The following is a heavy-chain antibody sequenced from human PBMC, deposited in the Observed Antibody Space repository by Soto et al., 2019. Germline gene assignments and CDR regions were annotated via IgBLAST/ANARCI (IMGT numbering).Heavy chain of an antibody. J-gene: IGHJ4*02. Sequence: PGGSLRLSCAASGFTFNRYWMSWVRQAPGKGLEWVANIKKDGSEQYYVDSVKGRFTVSRDNAKNSLTLQMSGLRAEDTAVYYCARDGGNICSGGSCYFQAPDYWGQGTLVTVSS. D-gene: IGHD2-15*01. CDR3: ARDGGNICSGGSCYFQAPDY. CDR1: GFTFNRYW. CDR2: IKKDGSEQ. V-gene: IGHV3-7*01.